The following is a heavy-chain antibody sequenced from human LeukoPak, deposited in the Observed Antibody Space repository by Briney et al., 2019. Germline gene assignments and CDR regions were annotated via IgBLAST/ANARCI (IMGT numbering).Heavy chain of an antibody. CDR2: IYYSGST. Sequence: SETLSLTCTVSGGSISSYYWSWIRQPPEKGLEWIGYIYYSGSTNYNPSLKSRVTLSVDTSKNQFSLRLSSVTAADTAVYYCARVVKRTKYDYRGQGTLVTVSS. CDR3: ARVVKRTKYDY. D-gene: IGHD2-21*01. V-gene: IGHV4-59*08. CDR1: GGSISSYY. J-gene: IGHJ4*02.